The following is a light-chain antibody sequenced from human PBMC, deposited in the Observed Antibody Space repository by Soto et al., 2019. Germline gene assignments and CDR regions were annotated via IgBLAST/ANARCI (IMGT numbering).Light chain of an antibody. CDR2: EVS. CDR1: IRDVGAYNY. CDR3: SSYTRSTTWL. Sequence: QSVLTQPASVSGSPGQSITISCTGSIRDVGAYNYVSWYQQHPGKAPKLMIYEVSNRPSGVAFRFSGSKSGNTASLTISGLQAEDEGDYFCSSYTRSTTWLFGGGTKLTVL. J-gene: IGLJ3*02. V-gene: IGLV2-14*01.